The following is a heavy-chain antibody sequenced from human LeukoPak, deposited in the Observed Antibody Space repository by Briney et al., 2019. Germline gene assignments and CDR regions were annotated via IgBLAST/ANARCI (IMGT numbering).Heavy chain of an antibody. J-gene: IGHJ2*01. CDR3: ARDPIVSVGDWYFDL. D-gene: IGHD3-16*02. CDR2: IYYSGSTNYT. Sequence: PSETLSLTCTVSGGSISSHYWSWIRQPPGKGMEWLGYIYYSGSTNYTNYNPSLKSRVTISVDTSKNQFSLKLSSVTAADTAVYYCARDPIVSVGDWYFDLWGRGTLVTVSS. V-gene: IGHV4-59*11. CDR1: GGSISSHY.